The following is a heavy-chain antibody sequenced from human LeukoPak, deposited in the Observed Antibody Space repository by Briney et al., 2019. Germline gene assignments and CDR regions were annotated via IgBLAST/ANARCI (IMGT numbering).Heavy chain of an antibody. CDR2: IIPIFGIA. J-gene: IGHJ3*02. CDR1: GGTFSSYA. V-gene: IGHV1-69*04. D-gene: IGHD3-16*02. CDR3: AKPGRYDYVWGSYRYSDAFDI. Sequence: ASVKVSCKASGGTFSSYAISWVRQPPAQGLEWVGRIIPIFGIANSEQKFQGRVTITADKSTSTAYMELSSLRSEDTAVYYCAKPGRYDYVWGSYRYSDAFDIWGQGTMVTVSS.